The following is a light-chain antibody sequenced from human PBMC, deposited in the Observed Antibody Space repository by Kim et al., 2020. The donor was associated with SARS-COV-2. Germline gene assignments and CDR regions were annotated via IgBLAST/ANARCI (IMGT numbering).Light chain of an antibody. CDR3: QQNSNVPYT. J-gene: IGKJ2*01. CDR2: AAC. CDR1: QSNGTF. V-gene: IGKV1-39*01. Sequence: ASVGDRVTITCRASQSNGTFLNWYRQKPGTAPEVLIYAACSLQSGVPSRFSGSGSGTEFTLTISSLQPEDFATYFCQQNSNVPYTFGQGTKLEI.